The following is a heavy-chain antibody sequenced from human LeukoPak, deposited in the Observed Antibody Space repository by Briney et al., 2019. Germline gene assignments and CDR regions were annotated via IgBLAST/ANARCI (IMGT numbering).Heavy chain of an antibody. V-gene: IGHV4-34*01. CDR3: ARGSEYYYDSSAYYCFDY. CDR2: INHGGST. Sequence: SETLSLTCAVYGGSFSGYYWSWIRQPPGKGLEWIGEINHGGSTNYNPSLKSRVTISIDTSKNQFSLKLSSVTAADTAVYYCARGSEYYYDSSAYYCFDYWGQGTLVTVSS. J-gene: IGHJ4*02. CDR1: GGSFSGYY. D-gene: IGHD3-22*01.